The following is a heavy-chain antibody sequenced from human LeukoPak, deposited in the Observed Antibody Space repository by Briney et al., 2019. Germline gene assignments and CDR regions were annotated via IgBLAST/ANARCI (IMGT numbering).Heavy chain of an antibody. CDR3: ARGLGGYSRDPYYYYGMDV. J-gene: IGHJ6*02. CDR1: GYTFTGYY. Sequence: ASVKVSCKASGYTFTGYYMHWVRQAPGQGLEWMGWINPNSGGTNYAQKFQGWVTMTRDTSISTAYMELSRLRSDDTAVYYCARGLGGYSRDPYYYYGMDVWGQGTMVTVSS. D-gene: IGHD6-13*01. V-gene: IGHV1-2*04. CDR2: INPNSGGT.